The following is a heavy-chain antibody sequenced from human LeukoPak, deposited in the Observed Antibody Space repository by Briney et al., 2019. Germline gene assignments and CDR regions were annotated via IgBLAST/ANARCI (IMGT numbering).Heavy chain of an antibody. CDR1: GFTFSSYW. V-gene: IGHV3-74*01. Sequence: GGPLRLSCAASGFTFSSYWMHWVRQAPGKGLVWVSRINSDGSSTSYADSVKGRFTISRDNAKNTLYLQMNSLRAEDTAVYYCARVWYYYDSSGYYYFDYWGQGTLVTVSS. CDR3: ARVWYYYDSSGYYYFDY. CDR2: INSDGSST. D-gene: IGHD3-22*01. J-gene: IGHJ4*02.